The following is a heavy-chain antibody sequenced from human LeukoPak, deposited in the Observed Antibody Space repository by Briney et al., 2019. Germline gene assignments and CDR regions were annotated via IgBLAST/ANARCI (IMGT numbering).Heavy chain of an antibody. J-gene: IGHJ4*02. V-gene: IGHV3-30-3*01. CDR1: GFTFSSYA. D-gene: IGHD6-19*01. CDR3: ARDFGAVAGSVDY. Sequence: GRSLRLSCAASGFTFSSYAIHWVRQAPGKGLEWVAVISYDGSNKYYADSVKGRFTISRDNSKNTLYLQMNSLRAEDTAIYYCARDFGAVAGSVDYWGPGTLVTVSS. CDR2: ISYDGSNK.